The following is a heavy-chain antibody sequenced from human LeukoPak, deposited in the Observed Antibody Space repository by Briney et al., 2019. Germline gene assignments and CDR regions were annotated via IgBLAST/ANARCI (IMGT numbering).Heavy chain of an antibody. V-gene: IGHV3-21*01. CDR3: ARDISGGIVVVTRYFDY. D-gene: IGHD2-21*02. J-gene: IGHJ4*02. CDR2: ISSSSSYI. Sequence: GGSLRLSCAASGFTFSSYSMNWVRQAPGKGLEWVSSISSSSSYIYYADSVKGRFTISRDNAKNSLYLQMNSLRAEDTAVYYCARDISGGIVVVTRYFDYWGRGTLVTVSS. CDR1: GFTFSSYS.